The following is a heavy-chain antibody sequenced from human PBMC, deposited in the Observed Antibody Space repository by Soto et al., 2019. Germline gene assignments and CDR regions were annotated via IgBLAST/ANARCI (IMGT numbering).Heavy chain of an antibody. D-gene: IGHD4-17*01. CDR3: VKKKGPTDSDLQYFFDS. V-gene: IGHV3-23*01. CDR1: GFAFSTYA. J-gene: IGHJ4*02. Sequence: EVQLLESGGGLAQPGESLGLSCAASGFAFSTYAMNWVRQIPGKGLEWVASISDSGSKTYYADSVKGRVTIYRDNSMNTVSLQMNNLRAEDPAVYYCVKKKGPTDSDLQYFFDSWGQGRLVTVSS. CDR2: ISDSGSKT.